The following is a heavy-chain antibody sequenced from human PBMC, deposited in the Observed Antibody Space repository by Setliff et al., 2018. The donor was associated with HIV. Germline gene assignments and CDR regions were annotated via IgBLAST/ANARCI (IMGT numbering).Heavy chain of an antibody. CDR1: GFTFSSYS. Sequence: PGGSLRLSCAASGFTFSSYSMNWVRQAPGKGLEWVSSISSSSSYIYYADSVKGRFTTSRDNAKNSLYLQMNSLRAEDTAVYYCARDAPGGGGNSGYYMDVWGKGTTVTVSS. CDR2: ISSSSSYI. D-gene: IGHD2-21*02. J-gene: IGHJ6*03. CDR3: ARDAPGGGGNSGYYMDV. V-gene: IGHV3-21*04.